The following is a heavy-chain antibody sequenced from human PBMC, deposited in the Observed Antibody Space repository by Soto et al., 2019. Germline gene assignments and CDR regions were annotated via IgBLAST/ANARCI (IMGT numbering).Heavy chain of an antibody. V-gene: IGHV3-33*01. CDR2: IWYDGSNK. CDR3: ARDRDIAVVGTSAFDI. J-gene: IGHJ3*02. Sequence: GGSLRLSCAASGFTFSSYGMHWVRQAPGKGLEWVAVIWYDGSNKYYVDSVKGRFTISRDNSKNTLYLQMNSLRAEDAAVYYCARDRDIAVVGTSAFDIWGQGTMVTVSS. D-gene: IGHD6-19*01. CDR1: GFTFSSYG.